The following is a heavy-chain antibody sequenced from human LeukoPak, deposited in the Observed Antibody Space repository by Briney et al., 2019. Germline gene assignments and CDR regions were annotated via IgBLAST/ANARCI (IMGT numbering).Heavy chain of an antibody. CDR1: GFTVSSNY. CDR3: ARADVLPVFDY. Sequence: QPGGSLRLSCAASGFTVSSNYMSWVRQAPGKGLEWASVIYSGGSTYYADSVKGRFTISRDNSKNTLYLQMNSLRAEDTAVYYCARADVLPVFDYWGQGTLVTVSS. V-gene: IGHV3-53*01. J-gene: IGHJ4*02. CDR2: IYSGGST. D-gene: IGHD3-10*01.